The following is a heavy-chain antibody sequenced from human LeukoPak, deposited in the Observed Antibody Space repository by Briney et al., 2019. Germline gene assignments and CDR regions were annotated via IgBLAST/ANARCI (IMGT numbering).Heavy chain of an antibody. CDR2: INPSGGST. Sequence: ASVKVSCKASGYTFTSYGISWVRQAPGQGLEWMGIINPSGGSTSYAQKFQGRVTMTRDTSTSTVYMELSSLRSEDTAVYYCARAVGGGDFLSPLDYWGQGTLVTVSS. CDR1: GYTFTSYG. CDR3: ARAVGGGDFLSPLDY. V-gene: IGHV1-46*01. J-gene: IGHJ4*02. D-gene: IGHD2-21*02.